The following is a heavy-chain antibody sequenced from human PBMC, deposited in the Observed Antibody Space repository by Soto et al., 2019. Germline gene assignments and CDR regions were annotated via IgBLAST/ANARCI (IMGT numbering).Heavy chain of an antibody. D-gene: IGHD3-16*01. V-gene: IGHV4-59*01. J-gene: IGHJ4*02. CDR3: GRAPRGNYDYPPSSDY. CDR2: IYYSGST. CDR1: GGSISSYY. Sequence: QVQLQESGPGLVKPSETLSLTCTVSGGSISSYYWRWIRQPPGQGLEWIGYIYYSGSTNYNPSLKSRITIAVDTSRNQFYLNLSSVTTAHTAVYYCGRAPRGNYDYPPSSDYWGQGTLVTVSS.